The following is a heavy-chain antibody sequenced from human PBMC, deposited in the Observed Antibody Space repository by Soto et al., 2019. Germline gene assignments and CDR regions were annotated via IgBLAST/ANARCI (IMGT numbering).Heavy chain of an antibody. J-gene: IGHJ6*02. Sequence: GASVKVSCKVSGYTLTELSMHWVRQAPGKGLEWMGGFDPEDGETIYAQKFQGRVTMTEDTSTDTAYMELSSLRSEDTAVYYCAXDRFPTALYYYYYGMDVWGQGTTVTVSS. CDR2: FDPEDGET. CDR3: AXDRFPTALYYYYYGMDV. V-gene: IGHV1-24*01. CDR1: GYTLTELS. D-gene: IGHD5-18*01.